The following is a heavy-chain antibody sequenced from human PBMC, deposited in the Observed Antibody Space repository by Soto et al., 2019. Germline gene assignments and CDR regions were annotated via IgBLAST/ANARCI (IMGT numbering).Heavy chain of an antibody. J-gene: IGHJ4*02. CDR3: ARTAEGYSYAYGDY. CDR1: GYTFTSYG. CDR2: ISANNGNT. Sequence: QVQLVQSGAEGKKPGASVKVSCKASGYTFTSYGISWVRQAPGQGLEWMGWISANNGNTNYARKLQGRVTMTTDTSTSTAYMELRRLRSDDTAMYYCARTAEGYSYAYGDYWGQGTLVTVSS. D-gene: IGHD3-16*01. V-gene: IGHV1-18*01.